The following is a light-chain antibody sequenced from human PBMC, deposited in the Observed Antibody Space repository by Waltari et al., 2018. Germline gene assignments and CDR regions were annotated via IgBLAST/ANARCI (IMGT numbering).Light chain of an antibody. J-gene: IGKJ1*01. V-gene: IGKV3D-15*01. CDR1: QSISDS. CDR2: GAS. CDR3: QQYYSTVR. Sequence: EIVMTQSPATLSVSPGERAPLPCTASQSISDSLGWYQQRPGQAPRLLIYGASTRATGIPARFSGSGAGTEFTLTISSLQAEDVAVYYCQQYYSTVRFGQGTKVEIK.